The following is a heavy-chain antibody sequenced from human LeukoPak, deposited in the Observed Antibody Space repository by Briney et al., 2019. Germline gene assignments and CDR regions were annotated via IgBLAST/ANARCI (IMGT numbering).Heavy chain of an antibody. CDR1: GYAFTSYY. CDR2: INPSVGST. V-gene: IGHV1-46*01. Sequence: GASVKVSCKASGYAFTSYYMHWVGQAPGQGLEWMGIINPSVGSTNYAQKFQGRVTMTRDTATSTVYMELSSLRSEDTAMYYCARGGYGRLAGYFDYWGQGTLVTVSS. CDR3: ARGGYGRLAGYFDY. D-gene: IGHD4-17*01. J-gene: IGHJ4*02.